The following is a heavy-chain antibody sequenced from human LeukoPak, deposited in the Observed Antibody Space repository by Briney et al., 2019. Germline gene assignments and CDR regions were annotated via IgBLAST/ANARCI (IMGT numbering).Heavy chain of an antibody. CDR1: GFAFSSYW. D-gene: IGHD3-22*01. Sequence: GGSLRLSCAASGFAFSSYWMHWVRQAPGDGLVWVSRINSVGRNTSYADSVKGRFTISRDNAKNTLYLQMNSLRAEDTAVYYCARLTYYYDSSGYLVVDYFDYWGQGTLVTVSS. J-gene: IGHJ4*02. V-gene: IGHV3-74*01. CDR3: ARLTYYYDSSGYLVVDYFDY. CDR2: INSVGRNT.